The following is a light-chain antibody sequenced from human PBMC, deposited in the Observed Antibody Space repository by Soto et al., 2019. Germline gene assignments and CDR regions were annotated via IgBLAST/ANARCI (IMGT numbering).Light chain of an antibody. CDR3: QQRSNWPPIT. Sequence: IVSTQSPATLSLSPGERATLSCRASQSVSRYLAWYQQKPGQAPRLLIYDASNRATGIPARFSGSGSGTDFTLTISSLEPEDFAVYYCQQRSNWPPITFGQGTRRRL. V-gene: IGKV3-11*01. CDR1: QSVSRY. CDR2: DAS. J-gene: IGKJ5*01.